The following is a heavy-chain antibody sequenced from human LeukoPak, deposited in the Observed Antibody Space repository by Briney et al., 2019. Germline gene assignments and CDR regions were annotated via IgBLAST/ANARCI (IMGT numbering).Heavy chain of an antibody. V-gene: IGHV5-51*01. CDR3: XXXAXXGXXXXXGXXY. J-gene: IGHJ4*02. CDR1: YX. CDR2: IYPGDSDT. Sequence: YXXGXVRQVPGXXXEWMGIIYPGDSDTKYSPSFQGQVTISADKSIXTAYLQWSSLKASDTAMYYGXXXAXXGXXXXXGXXYWGQGTLVTVSS.